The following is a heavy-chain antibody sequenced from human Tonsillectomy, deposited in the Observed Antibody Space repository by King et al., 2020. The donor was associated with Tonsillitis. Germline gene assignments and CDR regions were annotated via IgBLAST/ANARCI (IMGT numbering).Heavy chain of an antibody. Sequence: LQLQESGPGLVKPSETLSLTCTVSGGSISSNSYYWGWIRQPPGKGLEWIATIYYSGNTYYNPSLKSRVTISVDTSKNQFSLKLSSVTAADTAVYYCAGPLYLYGSGSYPWFDPWGQGTLVTVSS. J-gene: IGHJ5*02. CDR1: GGSISSNSYY. CDR3: AGPLYLYGSGSYPWFDP. CDR2: IYYSGNT. V-gene: IGHV4-39*01. D-gene: IGHD3-10*01.